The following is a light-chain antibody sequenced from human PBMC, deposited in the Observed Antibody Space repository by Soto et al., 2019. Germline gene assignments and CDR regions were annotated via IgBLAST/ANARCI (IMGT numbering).Light chain of an antibody. CDR3: QQYESYSPLT. CDR2: DAS. V-gene: IGKV1-5*01. CDR1: QSIRSW. J-gene: IGKJ4*01. Sequence: DIQMTQSPSTLSASVGDRVTMTCRASQSIRSWLAWYQQKPGKAPKLLIYDASSLESGVPSRFSGRRSGTEFTLTISSLQPDDFGTYYCQQYESYSPLTFDGGTKVDIK.